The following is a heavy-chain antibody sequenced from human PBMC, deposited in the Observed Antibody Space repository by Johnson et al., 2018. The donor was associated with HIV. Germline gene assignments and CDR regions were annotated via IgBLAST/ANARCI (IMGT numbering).Heavy chain of an antibody. CDR1: GFTFSSYW. CDR3: AREGYSGYESSGDAFDI. J-gene: IGHJ3*02. CDR2: ISGSGGST. Sequence: VQLVESGGGLVKPGGSLRLACAASGFTFSSYWMHWVRQAPGKGLVWVSAISGSGGSTYYADSVKGRFTISRDNSKNTLYLQMNSLRAEDTAVYYCAREGYSGYESSGDAFDIWGQGTMVTVSS. D-gene: IGHD5-12*01. V-gene: IGHV3-23*04.